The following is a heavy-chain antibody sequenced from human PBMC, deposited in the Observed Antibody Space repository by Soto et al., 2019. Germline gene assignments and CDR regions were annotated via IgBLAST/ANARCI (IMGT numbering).Heavy chain of an antibody. D-gene: IGHD6-19*01. CDR2: ISYDGSNK. J-gene: IGHJ4*02. CDR3: ARDKSPYSSGWHNRHFDY. Sequence: QVQLVESGGGVVQPGRSLRLSCAASGFTFSTYAMHWVRQAPGKGLEWVAVISYDGSNKYYADSVKGRFTISRDNSKNTLYLQMNSLRAEDTAEYYCARDKSPYSSGWHNRHFDYWGQGTLVTVSS. V-gene: IGHV3-30-3*01. CDR1: GFTFSTYA.